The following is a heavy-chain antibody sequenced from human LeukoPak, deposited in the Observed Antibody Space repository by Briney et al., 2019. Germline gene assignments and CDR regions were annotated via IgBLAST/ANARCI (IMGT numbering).Heavy chain of an antibody. CDR2: IYHSGST. CDR1: GYSISSGYY. D-gene: IGHD3-10*01. Sequence: SSETLSLTCTVSGYSISSGYYWGWIRQPPGKGLEWIGSIYHSGSTYYNPSLKSRVTISVDTSKNQFSLKLSSVTAADTAVYYCARRRGSGSYQVQHWGQGTLVTVSS. J-gene: IGHJ1*01. V-gene: IGHV4-38-2*02. CDR3: ARRRGSGSYQVQH.